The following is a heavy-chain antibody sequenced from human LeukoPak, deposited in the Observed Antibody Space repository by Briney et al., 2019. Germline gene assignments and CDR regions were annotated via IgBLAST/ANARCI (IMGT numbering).Heavy chain of an antibody. CDR2: ISSSSSSI. V-gene: IGHV3-21*01. Sequence: GGSLRLSCAASGFTFSSYSMNWVRQAPGKGLEWVSSISSSSSSIYYADSVKGRFTISRDNAKNSLHLQMNSLRAEDTAVYYCARANPPGISFFDYWGQGTLVTVSS. CDR3: ARANPPGISFFDY. J-gene: IGHJ4*02. D-gene: IGHD2-15*01. CDR1: GFTFSSYS.